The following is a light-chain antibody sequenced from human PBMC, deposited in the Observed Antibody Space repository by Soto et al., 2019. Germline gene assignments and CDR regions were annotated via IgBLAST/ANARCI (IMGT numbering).Light chain of an antibody. V-gene: IGLV1-40*01. J-gene: IGLJ2*01. CDR3: QSYDSSLSGVV. CDR1: SSNIGAGYD. Sequence: QSVLTQPPSVSGAPGQRVTISCTGSSSNIGAGYDVHWYQQLPGTAPKLLIYVNTNRPSGVPKRFSGSKSGTSASLAITGLQAEDEADYYCQSYDSSLSGVVFGGGTKLTVL. CDR2: VNT.